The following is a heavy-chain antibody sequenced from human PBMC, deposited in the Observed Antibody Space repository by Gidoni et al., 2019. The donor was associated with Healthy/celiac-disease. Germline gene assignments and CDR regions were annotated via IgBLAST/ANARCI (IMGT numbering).Heavy chain of an antibody. J-gene: IGHJ6*02. CDR1: GGSISRGGYY. CDR2: IYYSGST. Sequence: QVQLQESGPGLVKPSQTLSLTCTVSGGSISRGGYYWSWIRQHPGKGLEWIGYIYYSGSTYYNPSLKSRVTISVDTSKNQFSLKLSSVTAADTAVYYCARDRGAAAGPYYYYGMDVWGQGTTVTVSS. D-gene: IGHD6-13*01. V-gene: IGHV4-31*03. CDR3: ARDRGAAAGPYYYYGMDV.